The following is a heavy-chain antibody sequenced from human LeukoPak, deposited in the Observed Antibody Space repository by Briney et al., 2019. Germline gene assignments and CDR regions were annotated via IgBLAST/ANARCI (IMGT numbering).Heavy chain of an antibody. CDR1: GYTFTSYG. Sequence: GASVKVSCKASGYTFTSYGISWVRQAPGQGLEWMGWISAYNGNTNYAQKLQGRVTTTTDTSTSTAYMELRSLRSDDTAVYYCARAAAGIAVADPLEYWGQGTLVTVSS. CDR3: ARAAAGIAVADPLEY. CDR2: ISAYNGNT. J-gene: IGHJ4*02. D-gene: IGHD6-19*01. V-gene: IGHV1-18*01.